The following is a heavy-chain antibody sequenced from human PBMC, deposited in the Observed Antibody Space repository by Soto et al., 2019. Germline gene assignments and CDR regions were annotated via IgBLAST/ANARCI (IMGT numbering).Heavy chain of an antibody. V-gene: IGHV3-23*01. CDR1: GFTFSSYA. Sequence: EVQLLESGGGLVQPGGSLRLSCAASGFTFSSYAMSCVRRAPGKGLEWVSTISGSGANTFYADSVKGRFTISRDNSKNTLYLQMNSLRAEDTAVYYCAKRPLSIITFDYWGQGTLVTVSS. CDR3: AKRPLSIITFDY. J-gene: IGHJ4*02. D-gene: IGHD3-16*01. CDR2: ISGSGANT.